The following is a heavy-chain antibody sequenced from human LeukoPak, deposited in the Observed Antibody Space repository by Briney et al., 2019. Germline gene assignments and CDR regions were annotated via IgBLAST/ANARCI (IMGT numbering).Heavy chain of an antibody. V-gene: IGHV3-23*01. J-gene: IGHJ4*02. CDR1: GFTFSDYY. D-gene: IGHD6-6*01. CDR3: AKASSIAAPYFDY. CDR2: ISGSGGTT. Sequence: GGSLRLSCAASGFTFSDYYMSWVRQAPGKGLEWVSGISGSGGTTYYADSVKGRFTISRDNSKNTLYLQMNSLRAEDTAVYYCAKASSIAAPYFDYWGQGTLVTVSS.